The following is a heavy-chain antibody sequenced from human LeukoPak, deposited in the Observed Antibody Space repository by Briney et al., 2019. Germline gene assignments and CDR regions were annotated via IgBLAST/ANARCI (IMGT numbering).Heavy chain of an antibody. CDR3: ARGRFIAPPDH. D-gene: IGHD3-3*01. CDR1: GGSFSGYY. V-gene: IGHV4-34*01. Sequence: SETLSLTCAVYGGSFSGYYWSWIRQPPGKGLEWIGEINHSGSTNYNPSLKSRVTISVDTSKNQFSLKLSSVTAADTAVYYCARGRFIAPPDHWGQGTLVTVSS. J-gene: IGHJ4*02. CDR2: INHSGST.